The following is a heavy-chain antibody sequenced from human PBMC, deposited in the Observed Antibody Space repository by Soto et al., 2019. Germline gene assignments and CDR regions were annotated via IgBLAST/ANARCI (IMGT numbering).Heavy chain of an antibody. CDR3: ARLPHIVVGSRYFDL. V-gene: IGHV1-3*01. CDR2: INAGNGNT. CDR1: GYTFTSYA. J-gene: IGHJ2*01. D-gene: IGHD2-15*01. Sequence: QVQLVQSGAEVKKPGASVKVSCKASGYTFTSYAMHWVRQAPGQRLEWMGWINAGNGNTKYSQKFQGRVTITRDASASTAYRERSSLRSEDTAVYDGARLPHIVVGSRYFDLWGRGTLVTVSS.